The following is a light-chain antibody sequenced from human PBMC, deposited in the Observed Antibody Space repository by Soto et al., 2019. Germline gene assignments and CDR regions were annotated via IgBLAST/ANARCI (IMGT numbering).Light chain of an antibody. Sequence: EIVMTQSPATLSVSPGERATLSCRASQSVRSNLAWYQQKPGQAPRLLIYGASTRATGIPARFSGSGSGTEFTLTISSLQSEDFAVYCCQQYSNWPPGTFGQGTKVDIK. CDR3: QQYSNWPPGT. V-gene: IGKV3-15*01. CDR1: QSVRSN. CDR2: GAS. J-gene: IGKJ1*01.